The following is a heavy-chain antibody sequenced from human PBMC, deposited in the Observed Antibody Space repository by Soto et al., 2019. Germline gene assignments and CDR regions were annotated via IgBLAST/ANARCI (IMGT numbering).Heavy chain of an antibody. D-gene: IGHD3-22*01. CDR1: GYSFTHFH. CDR3: ARDVIDHDNYETIGYYFDH. V-gene: IGHV1-46*01. J-gene: IGHJ4*01. Sequence: QVQLSQFGAEVKKPGASVKVSCKASGYSFTHFHIHCVRQAPGQGLEWMGMIDPSGGITREAQRLQGRISMTSDASTSTVYMELRSLTSEDTAVYYCARDVIDHDNYETIGYYFDHWGHGTLVTVSS. CDR2: IDPSGGIT.